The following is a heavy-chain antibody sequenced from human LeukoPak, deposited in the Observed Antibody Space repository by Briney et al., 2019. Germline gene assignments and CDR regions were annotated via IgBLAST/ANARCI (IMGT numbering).Heavy chain of an antibody. V-gene: IGHV4-61*02. D-gene: IGHD2/OR15-2a*01. CDR3: AGDRDFYMDV. Sequence: SQTQSLTCTVSGGAISSGHYSWTWIRQPAGKGLEWIGRIYTSGSTNYNPSLKSRVTISLDTSKNQFSLNLNSVTAADTAMYYCAGDRDFYMDVWGKGSTVTVSS. CDR1: GGAISSGHYS. CDR2: IYTSGST. J-gene: IGHJ6*03.